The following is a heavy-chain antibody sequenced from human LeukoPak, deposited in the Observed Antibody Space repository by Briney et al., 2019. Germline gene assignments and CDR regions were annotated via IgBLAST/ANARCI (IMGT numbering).Heavy chain of an antibody. V-gene: IGHV3-30*18. CDR3: AENRITTAYGMDV. Sequence: GGSLRLSCAASGFTFSSYGMHWVRQAPGKGLEWVAVISYDGSNKYYADSVKGRFTISRDNSKNTLYLQMNSLRAEDTAVYYCAENRITTAYGMDVWGQGTTVTVSS. D-gene: IGHD4-11*01. J-gene: IGHJ6*02. CDR1: GFTFSSYG. CDR2: ISYDGSNK.